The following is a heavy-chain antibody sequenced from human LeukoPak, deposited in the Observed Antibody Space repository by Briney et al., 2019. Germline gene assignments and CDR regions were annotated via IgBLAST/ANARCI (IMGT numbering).Heavy chain of an antibody. V-gene: IGHV4-39*01. CDR3: VRRPYASGMFDP. CDR2: VYYSGST. CDR1: GGSMNTSGYY. D-gene: IGHD3-10*01. Sequence: SETLSLTCTVSGGSMNTSGYYWGWIRQPSGKGLEWIGNVYYSGSTYYNPSLKSRVTISVDTSKNLLSLKLNSVTAADTAVYYCVRRPYASGMFDPWGQGTLVTVSS. J-gene: IGHJ5*02.